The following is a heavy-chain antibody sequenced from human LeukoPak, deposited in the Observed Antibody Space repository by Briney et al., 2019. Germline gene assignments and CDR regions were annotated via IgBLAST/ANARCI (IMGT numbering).Heavy chain of an antibody. CDR1: GYTFTGYY. CDR3: ARVYHPITMIVVVIFDY. Sequence: ASVKVSCKASGYTFTGYYMHWVRQAPGQVLEWMGWINPNSGGTNYAQKFQGRVTMTRDTSISTAYMELSRLRSDDTAVYYCARVYHPITMIVVVIFDYWGQGTLVTVSS. D-gene: IGHD3-22*01. CDR2: INPNSGGT. V-gene: IGHV1-2*02. J-gene: IGHJ4*02.